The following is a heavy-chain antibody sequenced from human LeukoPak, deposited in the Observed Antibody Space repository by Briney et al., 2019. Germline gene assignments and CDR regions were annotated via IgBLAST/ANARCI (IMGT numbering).Heavy chain of an antibody. CDR1: GDSISSSSYY. Sequence: SETLSLTCTVSGDSISSSSYYWGWIRQPPGKGLEWIGSIYYSGSTYYNPSLKSRVTISVDTSKNQFSLKLSSVTAADTAVYYCARASHWNQLHYFDYWGQGTLVTVSS. D-gene: IGHD1-1*01. V-gene: IGHV4-39*07. CDR2: IYYSGST. CDR3: ARASHWNQLHYFDY. J-gene: IGHJ4*02.